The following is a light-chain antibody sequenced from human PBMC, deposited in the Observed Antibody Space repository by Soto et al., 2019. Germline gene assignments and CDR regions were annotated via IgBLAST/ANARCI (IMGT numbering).Light chain of an antibody. V-gene: IGKV3-20*01. CDR2: AAS. CDR1: QSISSNY. Sequence: EIVLTQSPATLSLSPGERATLSCRASQSISSNYLCWYQQKPSEAPSLLIYAASSGATGIPGRFSGSGSGTDFTLTISRLEHEDSASYYCQQYDSYPHTFGQGTKVEIK. J-gene: IGKJ1*01. CDR3: QQYDSYPHT.